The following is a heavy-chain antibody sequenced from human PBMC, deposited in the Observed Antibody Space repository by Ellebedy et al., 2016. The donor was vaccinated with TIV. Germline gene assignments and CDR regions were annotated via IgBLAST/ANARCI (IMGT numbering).Heavy chain of an antibody. Sequence: PGGSLRLSCEASGFTVSASYLSWVRQAPGKGLEWVSTIYSGGSTNYADSVKGRFTISRHSSNNMLYLQMNALRLEDTAVYYCASPGYYGPFDHWGRGTLVTVSS. D-gene: IGHD3-3*01. CDR1: GFTVSASY. CDR2: IYSGGST. V-gene: IGHV3-53*04. J-gene: IGHJ4*02. CDR3: ASPGYYGPFDH.